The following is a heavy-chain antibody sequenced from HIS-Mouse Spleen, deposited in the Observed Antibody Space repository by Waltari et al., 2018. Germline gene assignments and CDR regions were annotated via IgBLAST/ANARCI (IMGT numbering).Heavy chain of an antibody. D-gene: IGHD6-13*01. CDR3: ARVYSSSWYLDY. CDR1: GGSISIGGYY. J-gene: IGHJ4*02. V-gene: IGHV4-31*03. Sequence: QVQLQESGPGLVKPSQTLSLTCTVPGGSISIGGYYWTWIRQHPGKGLEWIGYIYYSGSTYYNPSLKSRVTISVDTSKNQFSLKLSSVTAADTAVYYCARVYSSSWYLDYWGQGTLVTVSS. CDR2: IYYSGST.